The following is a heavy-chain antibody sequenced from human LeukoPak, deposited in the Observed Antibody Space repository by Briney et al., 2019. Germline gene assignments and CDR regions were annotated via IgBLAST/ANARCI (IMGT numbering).Heavy chain of an antibody. CDR1: GYIFTRYG. D-gene: IGHD5-12*01. J-gene: IGHJ6*03. CDR2: ISGYNANT. V-gene: IGHV1-18*01. Sequence: ASVTVSCKASGYIFTRYGLSWVRQAPGQGLEWMAWISGYNANTKYAQNLQGRVTLTRDTSTNTAYMEMRSLRSDDTAVYYCARAKDHKLSYDERHYFHMDFWGRGTTVIVSS. CDR3: ARAKDHKLSYDERHYFHMDF.